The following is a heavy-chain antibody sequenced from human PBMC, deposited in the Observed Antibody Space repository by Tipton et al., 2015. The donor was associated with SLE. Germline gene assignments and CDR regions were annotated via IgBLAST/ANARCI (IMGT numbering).Heavy chain of an antibody. CDR1: GGSIISSSHS. CDR3: ARLRLSAFDI. J-gene: IGHJ3*02. V-gene: IGHV4-61*05. D-gene: IGHD2/OR15-2a*01. CDR2: IYYSGST. Sequence: TLSLTCTVSGGSIISSSHSWVWIGQPPGKGLEWIGYIYYSGSTNYTPSPKRRVTISVDTSKNQFSLKLSSMTAADTAVYYCARLRLSAFDIWGQGTMVTVSS.